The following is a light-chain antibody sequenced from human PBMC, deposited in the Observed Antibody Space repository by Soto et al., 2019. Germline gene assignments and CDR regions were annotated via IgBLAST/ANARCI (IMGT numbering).Light chain of an antibody. V-gene: IGLV2-14*01. CDR2: DVN. CDR1: SSDVGGYNY. Sequence: QSALTQPASVSGSPGQSITISCTGTSSDVGGYNYVSWYQQRPGKAPKLMICDVNIRPSGVSNRFSGSKSGDTASLTISGLQAVDEADYYCSSYSSTTTLIFGGGTKLTVL. CDR3: SSYSSTTTLI. J-gene: IGLJ2*01.